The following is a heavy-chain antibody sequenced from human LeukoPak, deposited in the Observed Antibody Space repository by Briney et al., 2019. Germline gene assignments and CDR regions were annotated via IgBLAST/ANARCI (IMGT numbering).Heavy chain of an antibody. Sequence: SETLSLTCAVYGGSFSGYYWSWIRQPPGKGLEWIGEINHSGSTNYNPSLKSRVTISVDTSKNQFSLKLSSVTAADTAVYYCASVYPGFYWFDPWGQGTLVTVSS. V-gene: IGHV4-34*01. J-gene: IGHJ5*02. CDR3: ASVYPGFYWFDP. CDR1: GGSFSGYY. D-gene: IGHD1-14*01. CDR2: INHSGST.